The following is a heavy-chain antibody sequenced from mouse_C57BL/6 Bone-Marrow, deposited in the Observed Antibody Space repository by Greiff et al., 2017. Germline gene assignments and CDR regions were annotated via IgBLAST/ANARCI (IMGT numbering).Heavy chain of an antibody. CDR2: IYPGDGDT. Sequence: QVQLQQSGPELVKPGASVKISCKASGYAFSSSWMNWVKQRPGKGLEWIGRIYPGDGDTNYNGKFKGKATLTADKSSSTAYMKLSSLTSEDSAVYFGGRKAMDYWGQGTSVTVSA. CDR3: GRKAMDY. CDR1: GYAFSSSW. V-gene: IGHV1-82*01. J-gene: IGHJ4*01.